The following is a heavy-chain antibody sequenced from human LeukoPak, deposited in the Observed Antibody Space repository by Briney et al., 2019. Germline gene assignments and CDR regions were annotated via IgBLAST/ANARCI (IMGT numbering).Heavy chain of an antibody. CDR2: IYYSGST. D-gene: IGHD6-13*01. CDR1: GGSISSYY. J-gene: IGHJ4*02. CDR3: ARYAPDSSSWYSIFDC. Sequence: SETLSLTCTVSGGSISSYYWSWIRQPPGKGLEWIGYIYYSGSTKYNPSLKSRVTISVDTSKNQFSLRLSSVTAADTAVYYCARYAPDSSSWYSIFDCWGQGTLVTVSS. V-gene: IGHV4-59*08.